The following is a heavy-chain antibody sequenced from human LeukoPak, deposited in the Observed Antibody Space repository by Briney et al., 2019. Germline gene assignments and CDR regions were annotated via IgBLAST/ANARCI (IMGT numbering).Heavy chain of an antibody. Sequence: GGSLRLSCAASGFTFSSYSMNWVRQAPGKGLEWVSSISSSSRYIYYADSVKGRFTISRDNAKNSLYLQMNSLRDEDTAVYYCATGYSSSTSCPDHLVRYYGMDVWGKGTTVTVSS. D-gene: IGHD2-2*01. CDR3: ATGYSSSTSCPDHLVRYYGMDV. J-gene: IGHJ6*04. V-gene: IGHV3-21*01. CDR1: GFTFSSYS. CDR2: ISSSSRYI.